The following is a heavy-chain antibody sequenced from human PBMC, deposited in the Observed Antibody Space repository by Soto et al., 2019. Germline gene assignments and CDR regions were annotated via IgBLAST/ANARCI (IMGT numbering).Heavy chain of an antibody. Sequence: SETLSLTCSVSGGSISSSSYYWGWIRQPPGKGLEWIGSIYYSGSTYYNPSLKSRVTISVDTSKNQFSLKLSSVTAADTAVYYCARHGLETVIPLSYFDYWGQGTLVTVSS. J-gene: IGHJ4*02. CDR3: ARHGLETVIPLSYFDY. V-gene: IGHV4-39*01. D-gene: IGHD4-17*01. CDR1: GGSISSSSYY. CDR2: IYYSGST.